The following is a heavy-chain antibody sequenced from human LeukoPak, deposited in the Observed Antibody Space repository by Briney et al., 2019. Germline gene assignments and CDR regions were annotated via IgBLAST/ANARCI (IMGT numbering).Heavy chain of an antibody. D-gene: IGHD6-19*01. J-gene: IGHJ4*02. CDR1: GGSISSSSYY. V-gene: IGHV4-39*01. CDR2: IYYSGGT. CDR3: ARHAYRSGWLDF. Sequence: KPSETLSLTCTVSGGSISSSSYYWGWIRQPPGKGLEWIGTIYYSGGTYYNPSLDSRVTISVDTSKNQFSLRLSSVTAADTAVYYCARHAYRSGWLDFRGQGILVTVSS.